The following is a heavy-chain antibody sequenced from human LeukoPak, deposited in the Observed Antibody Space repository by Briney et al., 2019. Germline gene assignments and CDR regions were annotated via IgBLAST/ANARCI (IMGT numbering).Heavy chain of an antibody. CDR3: AKDKIWGEDYFDY. D-gene: IGHD3-16*01. Sequence: PGGSLRLSCAASGFTFSSYGMHWVRQAPGKGLEWVAFIRFDGSNNYYADSVKGRFTMSRDNSKNTLYLQMNSLRVEDTAVYYCAKDKIWGEDYFDYWGQGTLVTVSS. CDR1: GFTFSSYG. V-gene: IGHV3-30*02. CDR2: IRFDGSNN. J-gene: IGHJ4*02.